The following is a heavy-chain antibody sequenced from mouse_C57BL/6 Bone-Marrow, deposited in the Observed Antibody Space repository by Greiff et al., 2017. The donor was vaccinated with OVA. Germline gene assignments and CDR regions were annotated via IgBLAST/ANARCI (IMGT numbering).Heavy chain of an antibody. Sequence: VQLQQSGAELARPGASVKLSCKASGYTFTSYGISWVKQRTGQGLEWIGEIYPRSGNTYYNEKFKGKATLTADKSSSTAYMELRSLTSEDSAVYFCARWGGDYDAWFAYWGQGTLVTVSA. CDR3: ARWGGDYDAWFAY. CDR1: GYTFTSYG. CDR2: IYPRSGNT. V-gene: IGHV1-81*01. D-gene: IGHD2-4*01. J-gene: IGHJ3*01.